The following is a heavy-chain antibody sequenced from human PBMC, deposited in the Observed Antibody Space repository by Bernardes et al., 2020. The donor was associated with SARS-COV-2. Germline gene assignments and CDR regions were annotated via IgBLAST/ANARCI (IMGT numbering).Heavy chain of an antibody. D-gene: IGHD2-2*01. CDR3: ARVRCSSTSCYGLGGFDY. V-gene: IGHV1-2*02. CDR1: GYTFTGYY. J-gene: IGHJ4*02. Sequence: ASVKVSCKASGYTFTGYYMHWVQQAPGQGLEWMGWINPNSGGTNYAQKFQGRVTMTRDTSISTAYMELSRLRSDDTAVYYCARVRCSSTSCYGLGGFDYWGQGTLVTVSS. CDR2: INPNSGGT.